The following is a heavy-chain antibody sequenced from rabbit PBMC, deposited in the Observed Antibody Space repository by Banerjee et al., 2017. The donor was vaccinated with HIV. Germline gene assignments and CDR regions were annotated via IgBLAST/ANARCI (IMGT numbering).Heavy chain of an antibody. D-gene: IGHD4-1*01. J-gene: IGHJ4*01. CDR3: ARDLAGVIGWNFNL. Sequence: VRQAPGKGLEWIGYITYGGSAYYASWAKGRFTISKTSSTTVTLQMTSLTAADTATYFCARDLAGVIGWNFNLWGQGTLVTVS. CDR2: ITYGGSA. V-gene: IGHV1S40*01.